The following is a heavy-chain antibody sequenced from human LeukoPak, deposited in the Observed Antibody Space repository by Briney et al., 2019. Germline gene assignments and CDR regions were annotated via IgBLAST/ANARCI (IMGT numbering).Heavy chain of an antibody. CDR1: GLTFDDYA. D-gene: IGHD6-19*01. J-gene: IGHJ4*02. V-gene: IGHV3-9*03. CDR3: AAAVAGYFDY. CDR2: ISWNSGSI. Sequence: GRSLRLSRAASGLTFDDYAMHWVRQAPGKGLEWVSGISWNSGSIGYADSVKGRFTISRDNAKNSLYLQMNSLRAEDMALYYCAAAVAGYFDYWGQGTLVTVSS.